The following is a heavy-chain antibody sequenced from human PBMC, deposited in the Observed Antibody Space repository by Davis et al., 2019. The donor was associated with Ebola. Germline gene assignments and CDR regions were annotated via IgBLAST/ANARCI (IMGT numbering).Heavy chain of an antibody. J-gene: IGHJ6*02. CDR1: GGSISSGDYY. CDR3: ARSTLYYYYYGMDV. Sequence: SETLSLTCTVSGGSISSGDYYWSWIRQPPGKGLEWIGEINHSGSTNYNPSLKSRVTISVDTSKNQISLKLSSVTAADTAVYYCARSTLYYYYYGMDVWGQGTTVTVSS. CDR2: INHSGST. V-gene: IGHV4-39*07.